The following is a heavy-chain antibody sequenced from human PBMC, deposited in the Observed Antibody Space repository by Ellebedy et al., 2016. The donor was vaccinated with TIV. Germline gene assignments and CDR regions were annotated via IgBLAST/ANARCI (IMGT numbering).Heavy chain of an antibody. CDR3: ARHSPYGSGGFDYYYIDL. V-gene: IGHV4-59*08. D-gene: IGHD3-10*01. CDR1: GGFISTYY. J-gene: IGHJ6*03. Sequence: MPSETLSLTCTVSGGFISTYYWSWIRQHPGKGLEWIGSIHYSGNTNFSPSLQSRVTISVDTSKNQFSLRLTSVTATDSAVYYCARHSPYGSGGFDYYYIDLWGKGTTVTVSS. CDR2: IHYSGNT.